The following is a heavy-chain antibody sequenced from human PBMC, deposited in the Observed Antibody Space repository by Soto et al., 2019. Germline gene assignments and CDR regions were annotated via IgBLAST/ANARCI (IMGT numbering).Heavy chain of an antibody. CDR1: GYTFTSYA. V-gene: IGHV1-3*01. Sequence: ASVKVSCKASGYTFTSYAMHWVRQAPGQRLEWMGWINAGNGNTKYSQKFQGRVTITRDTSASTAYMELRSLRSEDTAVYYCARDWYIAAAGTEWFDPWGQGTLVTVSS. CDR3: ARDWYIAAAGTEWFDP. CDR2: INAGNGNT. D-gene: IGHD6-13*01. J-gene: IGHJ5*02.